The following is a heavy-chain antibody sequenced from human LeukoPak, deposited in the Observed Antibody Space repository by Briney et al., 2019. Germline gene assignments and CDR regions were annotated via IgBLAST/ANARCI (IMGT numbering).Heavy chain of an antibody. Sequence: GGSLRLSCAASGFRISSYWMHWVRQVPGKGLVWVSRISPDGSTTGYADSVKGRFTASRDNARNTLYLQINSLRAEDSAVYYCTRDRTTITLFELWGQGTLVTVSS. D-gene: IGHD4-11*01. CDR3: TRDRTTITLFEL. J-gene: IGHJ4*02. CDR1: GFRISSYW. CDR2: ISPDGSTT. V-gene: IGHV3-74*01.